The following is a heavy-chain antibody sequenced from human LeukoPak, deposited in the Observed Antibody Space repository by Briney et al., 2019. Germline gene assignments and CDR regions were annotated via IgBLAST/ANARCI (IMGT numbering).Heavy chain of an antibody. CDR2: IYPADSDT. CDR3: ARHALSGSGNYLDY. J-gene: IGHJ4*02. CDR1: GYSFTSYW. D-gene: IGHD3-10*01. Sequence: GESLKISCKTSGYSFTSYWIGWVRQMPGKGLEWMGIIYPADSDTTYSPSFQGQVTISADKSISTAYLQWSSLKASDTALYYCARHALSGSGNYLDYWGQGTLVTVSS. V-gene: IGHV5-51*01.